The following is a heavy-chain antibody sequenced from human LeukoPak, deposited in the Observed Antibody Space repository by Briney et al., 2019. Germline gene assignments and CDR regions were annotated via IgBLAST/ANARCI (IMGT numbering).Heavy chain of an antibody. CDR1: GFIFSNYI. D-gene: IGHD2-2*02. J-gene: IGHJ6*02. Sequence: PGGSLRLSCAASGFIFSNYIMNWVRQAPGKGLEWVSSISSSSSYIYYTDSVKGRFTISRDNAKNSLYLQMNSLRAEDTAVYYCARGYCSSTSCYNHYYHYGMDVWGQGTTVTVSS. CDR3: ARGYCSSTSCYNHYYHYGMDV. CDR2: ISSSSSYI. V-gene: IGHV3-21*04.